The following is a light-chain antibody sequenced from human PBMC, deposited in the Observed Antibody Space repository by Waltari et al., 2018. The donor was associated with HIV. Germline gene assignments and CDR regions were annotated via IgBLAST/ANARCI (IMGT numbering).Light chain of an antibody. V-gene: IGLV2-23*02. CDR1: TSDVGTYDF. CDR2: EVS. CDR3: CSFAASSTLL. Sequence: QSALTQPASVSGSPGQSLTISCTGPTSDVGTYDFVSWYQQHPGKAPKLIIFEVSERPSGVSDRFSGSKSGNTASLTISGLQADDEADYYCCSFAASSTLLFGGGTRLTVL. J-gene: IGLJ2*01.